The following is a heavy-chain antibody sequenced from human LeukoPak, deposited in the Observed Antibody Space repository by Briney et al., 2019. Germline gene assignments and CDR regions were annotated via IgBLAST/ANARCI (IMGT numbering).Heavy chain of an antibody. Sequence: VASVKVSCKASGYTFTSYDINWVRQATGQGLEWMGWMNPNSGNTGYAQKFQGRVTMTRNTSISTAYMELSSLRSEDTALYYCARVKMVRGALKNYYYYFGMDVWSQGTTVTVSS. CDR2: MNPNSGNT. V-gene: IGHV1-8*01. J-gene: IGHJ6*02. CDR1: GYTFTSYD. CDR3: ARVKMVRGALKNYYYYFGMDV. D-gene: IGHD3-10*01.